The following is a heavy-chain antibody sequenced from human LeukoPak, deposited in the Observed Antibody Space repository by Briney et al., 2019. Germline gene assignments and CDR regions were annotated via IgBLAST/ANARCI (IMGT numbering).Heavy chain of an antibody. CDR3: ARHGWFGELLNYYYYYGMDV. J-gene: IGHJ6*02. V-gene: IGHV4-39*01. CDR1: GGSISSSSYY. D-gene: IGHD3-10*01. CDR2: IYYSGST. Sequence: PSETLSLTCTVSGGSISSSSYYWGWIRQPPGKGLEWIGSIYYSGSTYYNPSLKSRVTISVDTSKNQFSLKLSSVTAADTAVYYCARHGWFGELLNYYYYYGMDVWGQGTTVTVSS.